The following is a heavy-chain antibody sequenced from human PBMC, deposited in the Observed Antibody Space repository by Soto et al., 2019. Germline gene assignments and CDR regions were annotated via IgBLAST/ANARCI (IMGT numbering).Heavy chain of an antibody. CDR2: ISAYNGNT. CDR1: CYTFTIYC. Sequence: ASVNVSFKASCYTFTIYCIIVLLQAPLQGREWMGWISAYNGNTNYAQKLQGRVTMTTDTSTSTAYMDLRSLRSDDTAWYYCARDYYQVWSLVHYYGMDVWGQGTTVTVSS. J-gene: IGHJ6*02. CDR3: ARDYYQVWSLVHYYGMDV. V-gene: IGHV1-18*01. D-gene: IGHD1-26*01.